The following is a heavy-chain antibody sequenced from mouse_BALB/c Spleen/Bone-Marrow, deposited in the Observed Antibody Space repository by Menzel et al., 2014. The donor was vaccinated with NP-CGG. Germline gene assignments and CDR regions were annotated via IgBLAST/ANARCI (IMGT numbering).Heavy chain of an antibody. Sequence: VQLQQSGAELVKSGASVKLSCTASGFNIKDTYMHWVKQRPEQGLEWIGRIDPANGNTKYDPKFQGKATITADTSSNTAHLQLSSLTSEDTAVYYCASYVYGYYFDYWGQGTTLTVSS. V-gene: IGHV14-3*02. D-gene: IGHD2-2*01. CDR2: IDPANGNT. CDR3: ASYVYGYYFDY. J-gene: IGHJ2*01. CDR1: GFNIKDTY.